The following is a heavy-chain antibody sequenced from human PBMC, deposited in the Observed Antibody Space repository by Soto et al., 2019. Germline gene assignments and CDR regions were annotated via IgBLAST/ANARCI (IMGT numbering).Heavy chain of an antibody. CDR3: AKAKPNPHDYGDPYLDY. CDR2: ISYDGSTK. Sequence: HVQLVESGGGVVQPGRSLRLSCAASGFTFSSYGMHWVRQDPGKGLEWGAVISYDGSTKYYADSVKGRFTISRDNSKNTLYLQMNSLRAEDTAVYYCAKAKPNPHDYGDPYLDYWGQGTLVTVSS. V-gene: IGHV3-30*18. CDR1: GFTFSSYG. J-gene: IGHJ4*02. D-gene: IGHD4-17*01.